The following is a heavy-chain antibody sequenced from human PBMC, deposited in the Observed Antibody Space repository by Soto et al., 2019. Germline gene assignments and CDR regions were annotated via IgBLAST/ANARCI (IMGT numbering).Heavy chain of an antibody. Sequence: GGSLRLSCAASGFTFSSYSMNWVRQAPGKGLEWVSSISSSSSYIYYADSVKGRFTISRDNSKDTLYLQMNNLRGDDTAVYYCARDGEGQQLVRLAYWGQGTLVTVSS. CDR1: GFTFSSYS. V-gene: IGHV3-21*01. CDR2: ISSSSSYI. CDR3: ARDGEGQQLVRLAY. D-gene: IGHD6-13*01. J-gene: IGHJ4*02.